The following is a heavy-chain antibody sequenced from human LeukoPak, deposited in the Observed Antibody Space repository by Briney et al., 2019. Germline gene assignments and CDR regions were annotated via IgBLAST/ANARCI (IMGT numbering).Heavy chain of an antibody. CDR2: ISYSGDTT. V-gene: IGHV3-23*01. Sequence: GGSLRLSCAASGFTFSDYAMTWVRQAPGKGLDWVSVISYSGDTTYYADSVKGRLTISRDNSKNTLYLQMNGLRVEDTAVYYCAKESPAFDCWGQGTLVTVSS. CDR3: AKESPAFDC. J-gene: IGHJ4*02. CDR1: GFTFSDYA.